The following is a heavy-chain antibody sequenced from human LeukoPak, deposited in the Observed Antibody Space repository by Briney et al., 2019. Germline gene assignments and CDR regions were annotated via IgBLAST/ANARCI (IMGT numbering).Heavy chain of an antibody. J-gene: IGHJ4*02. V-gene: IGHV3-30*18. CDR2: ISYDGNNK. CDR1: GFTFSSYG. CDR3: AKDSDILRYFDWSYFDY. Sequence: GSLRLSCAASGFTFSSYGKHWVRQAPGKGLEWVAVISYDGNNKYYADSVKGRFTISRDNSKNTLCLQMNSLRAEDTAVYYCAKDSDILRYFDWSYFDYWGQGTLVTVSS. D-gene: IGHD3-9*01.